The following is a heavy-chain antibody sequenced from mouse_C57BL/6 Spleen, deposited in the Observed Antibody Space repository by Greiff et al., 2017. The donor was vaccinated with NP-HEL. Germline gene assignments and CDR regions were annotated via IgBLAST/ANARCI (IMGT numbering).Heavy chain of an antibody. J-gene: IGHJ1*03. CDR1: GFTFSSYA. Sequence: EVMLVESGGGLVKPGGSLKLSCAASGFTFSSYAMSWVRQTPEKRLEWVATISDGGSYTYYPDNVKGRFTISRDNAKNNLYLQMSHLKSEDTAMCYCASDWYFDVWGTVTTVTVSS. CDR2: ISDGGSYT. V-gene: IGHV5-4*03. CDR3: ASDWYFDV.